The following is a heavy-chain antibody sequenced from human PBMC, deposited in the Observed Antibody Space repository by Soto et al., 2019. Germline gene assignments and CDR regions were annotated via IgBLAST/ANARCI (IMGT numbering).Heavy chain of an antibody. CDR3: ACRDPGTSVDY. CDR1: GGSFTSNNW. Sequence: PSETLSLTCAVYGGSFTSNNWWTWVRQPPGQGLEWIGEIHRTGSTNYNPSLKSRVTISLDKSENQFSLKVTSLTAADTAVYYCACRDPGTSVDYWGQGTLVTVSS. D-gene: IGHD1-7*01. CDR2: IHRTGST. V-gene: IGHV4-4*02. J-gene: IGHJ4*02.